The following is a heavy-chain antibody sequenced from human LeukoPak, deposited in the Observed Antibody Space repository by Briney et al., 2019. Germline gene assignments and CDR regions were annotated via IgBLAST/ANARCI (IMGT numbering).Heavy chain of an antibody. D-gene: IGHD4-17*01. V-gene: IGHV3-21*01. Sequence: GGSLRLSCAASGFTFSSYSMNWVRQAPGKGLEWVSSISSSSSYIYYADSVKGRFTISRDNAKNSLYLQMNSLRAEDTAVYYCARDRSGDYEFDYWGQGTLVTVSS. CDR2: ISSSSSYI. CDR3: ARDRSGDYEFDY. CDR1: GFTFSSYS. J-gene: IGHJ4*02.